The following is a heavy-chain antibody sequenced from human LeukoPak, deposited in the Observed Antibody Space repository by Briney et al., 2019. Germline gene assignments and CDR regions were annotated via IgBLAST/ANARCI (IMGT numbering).Heavy chain of an antibody. D-gene: IGHD6-6*01. CDR2: IKQDGSEK. Sequence: GGSLRPSCAASGFTLSSYWMSWVRQAPGTGLEWVANIKQDGSEKYYVDSVKGRFTISRDNAKNSLYLQMNSLRAEDTAVYYCAREASSSSRFDYWGQGTLVTVSS. CDR1: GFTLSSYW. CDR3: AREASSSSRFDY. V-gene: IGHV3-7*01. J-gene: IGHJ4*02.